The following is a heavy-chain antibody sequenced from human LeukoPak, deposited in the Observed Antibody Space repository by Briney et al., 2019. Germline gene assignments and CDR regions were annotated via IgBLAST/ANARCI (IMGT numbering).Heavy chain of an antibody. CDR3: ARLDQPLLVFDY. J-gene: IGHJ4*02. V-gene: IGHV4-61*02. CDR1: GGSISSGSYY. CDR2: IYTSGST. D-gene: IGHD2-2*01. Sequence: PSQTLSLTCTVSGGSISSGSYYWSWIRQPAGKGLEWIGRIYTSGSTNYNPSLKSRVTISVDTSKNQFSLKLSSVTAADTAVYYCARLDQPLLVFDYWGQGTLVTVSS.